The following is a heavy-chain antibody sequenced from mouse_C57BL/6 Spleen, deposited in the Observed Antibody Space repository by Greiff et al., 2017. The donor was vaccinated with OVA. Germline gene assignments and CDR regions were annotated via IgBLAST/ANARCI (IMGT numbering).Heavy chain of an antibody. V-gene: IGHV1-69*01. Sequence: VQLQQPGAELVMPGASVKLSCKASGYTFTSYWMHWVKQRPGQGLEWIGEIDPSDSYTNYNQKFKGKSTLTVDKSSSTAYMQLSSLTSEDSAVYYCARRGGVYAMDYWGQGTSVTVSS. CDR1: GYTFTSYW. CDR3: ARRGGVYAMDY. J-gene: IGHJ4*01. CDR2: IDPSDSYT.